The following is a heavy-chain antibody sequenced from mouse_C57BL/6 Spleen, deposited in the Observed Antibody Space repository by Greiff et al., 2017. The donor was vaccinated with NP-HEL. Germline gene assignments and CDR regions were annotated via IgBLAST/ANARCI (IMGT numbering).Heavy chain of an antibody. CDR1: GFTFSSYG. J-gene: IGHJ4*01. Sequence: DVKLVESGGDLVKPGGSLKLSCAASGFTFSSYGMSWVRQTPDKRLEWVATISSGGSYTYYPDSVKGRFTISRDNAKNTLYLQMSSLKSEDTAMYYCARHGGGSSPLYYAMDYWGQGTSVTVSS. D-gene: IGHD1-1*01. CDR2: ISSGGSYT. CDR3: ARHGGGSSPLYYAMDY. V-gene: IGHV5-6*02.